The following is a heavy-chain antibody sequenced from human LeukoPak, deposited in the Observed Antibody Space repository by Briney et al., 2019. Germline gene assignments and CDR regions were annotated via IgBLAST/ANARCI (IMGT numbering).Heavy chain of an antibody. D-gene: IGHD6-19*01. V-gene: IGHV3-23*01. CDR2: ISGSGGST. J-gene: IGHJ4*02. CDR3: ATCIAVAGVFDY. CDR1: GFTFSSYA. Sequence: PGGSLRLSCAASGFTFSSYAMSWVRQAPGKGLEWVSAISGSGGSTYYADSVKGRFTISRDNSKNTLYLQMNSLRAEDTAVYYCATCIAVAGVFDYWGQGTLVTVSS.